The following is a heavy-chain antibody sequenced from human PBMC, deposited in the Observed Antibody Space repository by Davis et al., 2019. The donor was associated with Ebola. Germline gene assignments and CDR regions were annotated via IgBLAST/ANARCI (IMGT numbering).Heavy chain of an antibody. CDR1: GFTFSNAW. D-gene: IGHD3-3*01. CDR3: TTRHYDFWRYYYGMDV. CDR2: IKSKTDGGTT. V-gene: IGHV3-15*07. Sequence: PGGSLRLSCAASGFTFSNAWMNWVRQAPGKGLEWVGRIKSKTDGGTTDYAAPVKGRFTISRDDSKNTLYLQMNSLKTEDTAVYYCTTRHYDFWRYYYGMDVWGQGTTVTVSS. J-gene: IGHJ6*02.